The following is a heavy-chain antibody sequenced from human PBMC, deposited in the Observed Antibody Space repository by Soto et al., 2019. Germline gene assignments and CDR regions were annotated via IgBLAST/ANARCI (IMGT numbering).Heavy chain of an antibody. CDR2: IKSKSDAGTR. D-gene: IGHD2-21*02. CDR1: GFTFSNAW. Sequence: EVQLVESGGGLVKPGGSLRLSCAASGFTFSNAWMNWVRQAPGKGLEWVGRIKSKSDAGTRDYAAPVKGRFTISRDDSKNTLYLQMNSLKTEDTAVYYCTTQNEWTYCGGDCYSSFDYWGQGTLVTVSS. CDR3: TTQNEWTYCGGDCYSSFDY. V-gene: IGHV3-15*07. J-gene: IGHJ4*02.